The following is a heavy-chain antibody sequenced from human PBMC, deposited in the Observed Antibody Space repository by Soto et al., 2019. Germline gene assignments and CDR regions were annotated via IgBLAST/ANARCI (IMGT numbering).Heavy chain of an antibody. CDR3: ERVLSRGFWSGYYNFAY. D-gene: IGHD3-3*01. CDR2: INHSGST. Sequence: PSETLSLTCAVYGGSFSGYYWSWIRQPPGKGLEWIGEINHSGSTNYNPSLKSRVTISVDTSKNQFSLKLSSVTAADTAVYYCERVLSRGFWSGYYNFAYWGQGTLVTVSS. CDR1: GGSFSGYY. J-gene: IGHJ4*02. V-gene: IGHV4-34*01.